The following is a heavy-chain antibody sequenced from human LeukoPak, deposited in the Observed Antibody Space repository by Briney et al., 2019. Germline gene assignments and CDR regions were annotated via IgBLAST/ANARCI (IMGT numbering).Heavy chain of an antibody. Sequence: SETLSLTCTVSGGSISSSSYYWGWIRQPPGKGLEWIGSIYYSGSTYYNPSLKSRVTISVDTSKNQFSLKLSSVTAADTAVYYCARCRDYYDSNGYSETVVFDIWGQGTMVTVSS. CDR2: IYYSGST. CDR3: ARCRDYYDSNGYSETVVFDI. J-gene: IGHJ3*02. D-gene: IGHD3-22*01. V-gene: IGHV4-39*01. CDR1: GGSISSSSYY.